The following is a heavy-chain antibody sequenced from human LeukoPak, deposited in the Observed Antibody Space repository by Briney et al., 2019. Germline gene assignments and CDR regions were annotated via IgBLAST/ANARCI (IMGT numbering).Heavy chain of an antibody. CDR2: ISPYNANT. D-gene: IGHD6-19*01. J-gene: IGHJ4*02. V-gene: IGHV1-18*01. CDR1: GYTFTSYY. CDR3: ARGPHSGWIDY. Sequence: ASVEVSCKASGYTFTSYYISWVRQAPGQGLEWMGWISPYNANTNYAQKLQGRITMTTDTSTSTAYMELRSLRSDDTAVYYCARGPHSGWIDYWGQGTLVTVSS.